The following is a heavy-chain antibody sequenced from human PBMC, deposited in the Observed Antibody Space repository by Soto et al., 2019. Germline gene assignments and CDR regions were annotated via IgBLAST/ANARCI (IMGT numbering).Heavy chain of an antibody. Sequence: GGLLRLYCAPSGFTFSSCAMGWVRQATGKGLEWVSDIIDSGGSTYYADSVKGVFTIPRDNCKCTLYVQINRLRAEDMDLYYCAKGRSYYYNYGVDVGGQGATVTVSS. J-gene: IGHJ6*02. CDR2: IIDSGGST. V-gene: IGHV3-23*01. CDR1: GFTFSSCA. CDR3: AKGRSYYYNYGVDV.